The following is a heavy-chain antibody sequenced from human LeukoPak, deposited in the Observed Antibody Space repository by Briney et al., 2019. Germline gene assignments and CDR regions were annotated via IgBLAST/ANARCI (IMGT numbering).Heavy chain of an antibody. Sequence: SGPALVKPTQTLTLTRTFSGFSLSTSAMCVSWIRQPPGKALEWLARIDWDDDKYYSTSLKTRLNISKDTSKNQVVLTMTNMDPVDTATYYCARYNSGSYSYGMDVWGQGTTVTVSS. J-gene: IGHJ6*02. D-gene: IGHD1-26*01. V-gene: IGHV2-70*11. CDR2: IDWDDDK. CDR3: ARYNSGSYSYGMDV. CDR1: GFSLSTSAMC.